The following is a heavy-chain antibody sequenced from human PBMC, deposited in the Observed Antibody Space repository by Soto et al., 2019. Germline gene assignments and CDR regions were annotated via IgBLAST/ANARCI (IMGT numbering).Heavy chain of an antibody. CDR3: ARDGLWGGYGYGFLFGYYGMDV. CDR2: GNT. J-gene: IGHJ6*02. D-gene: IGHD5-18*01. V-gene: IGHV1-18*01. Sequence: GNTNYAQKLQGRVTMTTDTSTSTAYMELRSLRSDDTAVYYCARDGLWGGYGYGFLFGYYGMDVWGQGTTVTVSS.